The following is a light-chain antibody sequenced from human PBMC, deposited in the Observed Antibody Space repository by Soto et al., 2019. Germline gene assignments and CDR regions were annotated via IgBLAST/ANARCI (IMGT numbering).Light chain of an antibody. CDR2: GAS. V-gene: IGKV3-20*01. J-gene: IGKJ5*01. CDR3: QQHGTSPRT. Sequence: EIVLTQSPGTLSLSPGERATLSCRASQSVSSNNLAWYQQKLGRAPRLLISGASRRATGIPDRFSGSGSGTDFTLTITSLEPEDFAVYYCQQHGTSPRTFGQGTRLEIK. CDR1: QSVSSNN.